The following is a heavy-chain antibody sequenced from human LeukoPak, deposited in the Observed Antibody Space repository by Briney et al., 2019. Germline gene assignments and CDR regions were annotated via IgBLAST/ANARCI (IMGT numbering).Heavy chain of an antibody. CDR1: NGSINSHY. V-gene: IGHV4-59*08. Sequence: SETLSLTCTVSNGSINSHYWGWIRQPPGKGLEWIGYVSYTGSTSRNLSLKSRVTISVDTSKNQFSLRLNSVTAADTAVYYCARQILVRGTYFDFLGQGTLVIVSS. CDR3: ARQILVRGTYFDF. J-gene: IGHJ4*02. D-gene: IGHD3-10*01. CDR2: VSYTGST.